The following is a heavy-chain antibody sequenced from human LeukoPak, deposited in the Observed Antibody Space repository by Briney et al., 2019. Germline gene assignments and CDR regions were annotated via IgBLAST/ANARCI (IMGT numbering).Heavy chain of an antibody. CDR1: EFTFSDYY. CDR3: ARDLWHIARYGHYMEV. CDR2: INWNGGST. V-gene: IGHV3-20*04. Sequence: PGGSLRLSCAASEFTFSDYYMSWIRQAPGKGLEWVSGINWNGGSTGYADSVKGRFTSSRDNAKNSLYLQMNSLRAEDTAVYYCARDLWHIARYGHYMEVWGKGTTVTISS. D-gene: IGHD2-21*01. J-gene: IGHJ6*03.